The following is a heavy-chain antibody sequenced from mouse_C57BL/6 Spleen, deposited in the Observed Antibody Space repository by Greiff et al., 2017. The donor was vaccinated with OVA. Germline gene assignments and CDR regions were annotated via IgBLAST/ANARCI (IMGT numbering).Heavy chain of an antibody. CDR1: GFTFSSYG. V-gene: IGHV5-6*01. CDR2: ISSGGSYT. CDR3: ARLFYDGYPWFAY. Sequence: EVQLVESGGDLVKPGGSLKLSCAASGFTFSSYGMSWVRQTPDKRLEWVATISSGGSYTYYPDSVKGRFTISRDNAKNTLYLQMSSLKSEDTAMYDCARLFYDGYPWFAYWGQGTLVTVSA. J-gene: IGHJ3*01. D-gene: IGHD2-3*01.